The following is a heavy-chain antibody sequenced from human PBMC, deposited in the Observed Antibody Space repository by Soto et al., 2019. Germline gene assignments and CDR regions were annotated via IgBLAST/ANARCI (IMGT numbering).Heavy chain of an antibody. CDR1: GGSISSGGYY. CDR2: IYYSGST. J-gene: IGHJ4*02. CDR3: ARVSVVLVPAHFDY. V-gene: IGHV4-31*03. D-gene: IGHD2-2*01. Sequence: TSETLSLTCTVSGGSISSGGYYWSWIRQHPGKGLEWIGYIYYSGSTYYNPSLKSRVTISVDTSKNQFSLKLSSVTAADTAVYYCARVSVVLVPAHFDYWGQGTLVTVSS.